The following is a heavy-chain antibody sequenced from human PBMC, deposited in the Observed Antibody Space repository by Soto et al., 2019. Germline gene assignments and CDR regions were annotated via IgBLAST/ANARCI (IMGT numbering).Heavy chain of an antibody. D-gene: IGHD6-6*01. CDR2: IRSKANSFST. CDR3: THEDSSSYVY. V-gene: IGHV3-73*01. CDR1: GFTFSGSA. Sequence: EVQLVESGGGLVQPGGSLKLSCAASGFTFSGSAMHWVRQASGKGLEWVGRIRSKANSFSTAYAASVKGRFTSSRDDSKNTAYLQMNSLKTEDTAVYYCTHEDSSSYVYWCQGSLVGVST. J-gene: IGHJ4*02.